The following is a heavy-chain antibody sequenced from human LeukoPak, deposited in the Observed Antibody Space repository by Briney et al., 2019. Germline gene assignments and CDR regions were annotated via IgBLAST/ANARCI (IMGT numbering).Heavy chain of an antibody. CDR1: GYSFTNYW. CDR2: INPGDTNI. V-gene: IGHV5-51*01. D-gene: IGHD1-1*01. Sequence: GESPKISFKASGYSFTNYWIGWVRQMPGEGLEWMAMINPGDTNIAYSPSFQGQVTISADRSISTAYLQWSSLKASDTAMYYCARPRRAERDEDFWGQGTLVTVSS. J-gene: IGHJ4*02. CDR3: ARPRRAERDEDF.